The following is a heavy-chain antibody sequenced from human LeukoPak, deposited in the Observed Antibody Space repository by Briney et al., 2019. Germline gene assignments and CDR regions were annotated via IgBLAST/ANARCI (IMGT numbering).Heavy chain of an antibody. CDR1: GGSISSGGYY. D-gene: IGHD3-10*01. V-gene: IGHV4-31*03. J-gene: IGHJ4*02. CDR2: IYYSGSA. Sequence: SETLSFTCTVSGGSISSGGYYWSWIRQHPGKGLEWIGYIYYSGSAYYNPSLKSRVTISVDTSENQFSLKLSSVTAADTAVYYCARVNYGSATKEDYWGQGTLVTVSS. CDR3: ARVNYGSATKEDY.